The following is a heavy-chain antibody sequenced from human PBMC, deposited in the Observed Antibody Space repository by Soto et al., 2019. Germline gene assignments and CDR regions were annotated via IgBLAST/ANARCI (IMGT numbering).Heavy chain of an antibody. J-gene: IGHJ4*02. CDR2: IYYSGSP. Sequence: QVQLQESGPGLVKPSETLSLTCTVSGGSISSSYWSWIRQPPGKGLEWIGDIYYSGSPNYNPSLKSRVTISVDTSKTQFSLKLGSVTAADTAVYYCARQGSVSYPMGFDYWGQGTLVTVSS. CDR1: GGSISSSY. CDR3: ARQGSVSYPMGFDY. D-gene: IGHD1-26*01. V-gene: IGHV4-59*08.